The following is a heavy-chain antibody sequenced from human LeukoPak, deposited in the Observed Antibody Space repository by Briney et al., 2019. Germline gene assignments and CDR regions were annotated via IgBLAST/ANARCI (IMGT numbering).Heavy chain of an antibody. Sequence: PGGSLRLSCAASGFTFSSYAMSWVRQSPGKGREWVTSISGSGGSTNDADSVRSRFNISRDNSKNTLYRQRNSLRAEDTAVYYCAKDSTIAAAGTDYFDYWGQGTLITVSS. CDR2: ISGSGGST. V-gene: IGHV3-23*01. CDR3: AKDSTIAAAGTDYFDY. CDR1: GFTFSSYA. J-gene: IGHJ4*02. D-gene: IGHD6-13*01.